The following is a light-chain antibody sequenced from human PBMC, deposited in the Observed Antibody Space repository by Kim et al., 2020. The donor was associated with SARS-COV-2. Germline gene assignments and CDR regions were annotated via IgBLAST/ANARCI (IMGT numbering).Light chain of an antibody. Sequence: SPGERAPLSCRASQSVSSNLAWYQQKPGQAPRLRIYGASTRATGIPARFSGSGSGTEFTLTISSLQSEDFAVYYCQQYNNWPRITFGQGTRLEIK. J-gene: IGKJ5*01. CDR3: QQYNNWPRIT. CDR1: QSVSSN. CDR2: GAS. V-gene: IGKV3-15*01.